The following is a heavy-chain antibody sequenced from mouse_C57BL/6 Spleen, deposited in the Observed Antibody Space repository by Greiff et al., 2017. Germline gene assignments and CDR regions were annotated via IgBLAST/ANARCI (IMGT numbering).Heavy chain of an antibody. CDR2: IYPGSGST. CDR1: GYTFTSYW. CDR3: ARREGITTEDYAMDY. D-gene: IGHD2-4*01. J-gene: IGHJ4*01. Sequence: QVQLKQPGAELVKPGASVKMSCKASGYTFTSYWITWVKQRPGQGLEWIGDIYPGSGSTNYNEKFKSKATLTVDTSSSTAYMQLSSLTSEDSAVYYCARREGITTEDYAMDYWGQGTSVTVSS. V-gene: IGHV1-55*01.